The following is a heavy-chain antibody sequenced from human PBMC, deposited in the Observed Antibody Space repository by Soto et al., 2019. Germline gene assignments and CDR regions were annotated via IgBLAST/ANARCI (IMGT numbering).Heavy chain of an antibody. D-gene: IGHD1-26*01. CDR1: GFTFSSYS. CDR2: ISTTSSYL. V-gene: IGHV3-21*01. Sequence: GGSLRLSXAASGFTFSSYSMNWVRQAPGKGLEWVSSISTTSSYLYYADSVKGRFTISRDNAKNSLYLQMNSLRAEDTAVYYCARVLNPATWYFDLWGRGTLVTVSS. J-gene: IGHJ2*01. CDR3: ARVLNPATWYFDL.